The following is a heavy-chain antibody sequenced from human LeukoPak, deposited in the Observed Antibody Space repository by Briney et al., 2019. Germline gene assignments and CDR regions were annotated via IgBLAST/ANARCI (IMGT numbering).Heavy chain of an antibody. CDR2: LYSGGSA. J-gene: IGHJ3*02. D-gene: IGHD3-10*01. Sequence: GGSLRLSCAVSGFSVKTNYLTWVRQAPGKGLESGSVLYSGGSAYYTDSVKGRFTISRDNSKNTLYLQMNSLRAEDTAVYYCARDMYYYGSGDAFDIWGQGTMVTVSS. CDR1: GFSVKTNY. V-gene: IGHV3-53*01. CDR3: ARDMYYYGSGDAFDI.